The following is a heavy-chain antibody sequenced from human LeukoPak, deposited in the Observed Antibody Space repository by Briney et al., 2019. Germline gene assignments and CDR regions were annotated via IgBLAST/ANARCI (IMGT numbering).Heavy chain of an antibody. Sequence: GASVKVSCKVSGYTLTELSMHWVRQAPGKGLEWMGGFDPEDGETIYAQKFQGRVTMTEDTSTDTAYMELSSLRSEDTAVYYCATTQLTYDAFDIWGQGTMVTVSS. V-gene: IGHV1-24*01. CDR1: GYTLTELS. CDR2: FDPEDGET. J-gene: IGHJ3*02. D-gene: IGHD1-1*01. CDR3: ATTQLTYDAFDI.